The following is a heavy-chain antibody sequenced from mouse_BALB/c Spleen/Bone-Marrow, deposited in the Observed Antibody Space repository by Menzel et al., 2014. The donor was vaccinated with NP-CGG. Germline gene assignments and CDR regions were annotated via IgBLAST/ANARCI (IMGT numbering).Heavy chain of an antibody. CDR2: IDPYSGDT. D-gene: IGHD2-14*01. CDR3: ARGGYDVGTFAY. V-gene: IGHV1S135*01. CDR1: GYSFTGYN. Sequence: EVQLQQSGPELEKPGASVKISCKASGYSFTGYNMNWVKQTNGKSLEWIGNIDPYSGDTRYSQKFKGKATLTVDKSSSTSYMQLKSLTSEDSAVYYCARGGYDVGTFAYWGQGTLVTVSA. J-gene: IGHJ3*01.